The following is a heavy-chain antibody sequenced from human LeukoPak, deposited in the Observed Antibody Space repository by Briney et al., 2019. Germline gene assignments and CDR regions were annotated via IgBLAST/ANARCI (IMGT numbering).Heavy chain of an antibody. V-gene: IGHV3-48*03. Sequence: EPGGSLRLSCAASGFTFSSYEMNWVRQAPGKGLEWVSYISSSDSATYYADSVKGRFTISRDNAKNTLYLQMNSLRAEDTAVYYCAKEAIRYSGRSHLNWFDPWGQGTLVTVSS. J-gene: IGHJ5*02. CDR3: AKEAIRYSGRSHLNWFDP. CDR2: ISSSDSAT. D-gene: IGHD1-26*01. CDR1: GFTFSSYE.